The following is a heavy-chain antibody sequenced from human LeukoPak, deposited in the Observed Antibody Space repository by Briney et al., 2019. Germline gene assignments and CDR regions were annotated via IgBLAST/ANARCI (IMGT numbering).Heavy chain of an antibody. CDR1: GGSFSGYY. CDR3: ARGRRVVGATADLDY. D-gene: IGHD1-26*01. Sequence: SETLSLTCAVYGGSFSGYYWSWIRQPPGKGLEWIGEINHSGSTNYNPSLKRRVTISVDTSKNQFSLKLSSVPAADTAVYYCARGRRVVGATADLDYWGQGTLVTVSS. V-gene: IGHV4-34*01. J-gene: IGHJ4*02. CDR2: INHSGST.